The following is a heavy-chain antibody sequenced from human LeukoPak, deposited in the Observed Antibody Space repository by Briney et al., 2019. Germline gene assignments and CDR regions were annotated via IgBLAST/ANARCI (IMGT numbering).Heavy chain of an antibody. Sequence: RPSETLSLTCTVSGGSISSGTYYWSWIRQPAGKGLEWIGRIYTSGSTNYNPSLKSRVTISVATSKNHFSPKLSSVTAADTAVYYCARDRGGVGATRRPYYYYYMDVWGKGTTVTISS. CDR1: GGSISSGTYY. CDR3: ARDRGGVGATRRPYYYYYMDV. V-gene: IGHV4-61*02. J-gene: IGHJ6*03. D-gene: IGHD1-26*01. CDR2: IYTSGST.